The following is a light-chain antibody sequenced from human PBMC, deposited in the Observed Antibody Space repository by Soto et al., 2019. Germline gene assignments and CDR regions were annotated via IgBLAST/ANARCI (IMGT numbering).Light chain of an antibody. CDR3: LLSYSDSWV. CDR1: TGAIISGHS. Sequence: QTVVTQEPSLTVSPGGTVTLTCGSSTGAIISGHSPYWFQQKPGQAPRTLIYDTSNKHSWTPARFSGSLLGDKAALTLSGAQPEDEAEYYCLLSYSDSWVFGGGTKVTVL. J-gene: IGLJ3*02. CDR2: DTS. V-gene: IGLV7-46*01.